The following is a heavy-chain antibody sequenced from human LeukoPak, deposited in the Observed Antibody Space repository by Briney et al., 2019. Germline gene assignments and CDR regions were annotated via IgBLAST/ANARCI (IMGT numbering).Heavy chain of an antibody. CDR1: GFTFSSYA. Sequence: GGSLRLSCAASGFTFSSYAMHWVRQAPGKGLEWVSVISYDGSNKYYADSVKGRFTISRDNSKNTLYLQMNSLRAEDTAVYYCATDSGYSYGREYWGQGTLVTVSS. CDR2: ISYDGSNK. J-gene: IGHJ4*02. V-gene: IGHV3-30-3*01. D-gene: IGHD5-18*01. CDR3: ATDSGYSYGREY.